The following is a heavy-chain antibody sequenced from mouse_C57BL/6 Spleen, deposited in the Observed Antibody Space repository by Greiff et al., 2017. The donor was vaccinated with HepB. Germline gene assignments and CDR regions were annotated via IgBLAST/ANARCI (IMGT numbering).Heavy chain of an antibody. D-gene: IGHD1-1*01. J-gene: IGHJ2*01. CDR1: GFSFNTYA. CDR3: VREEYYYGSSYLYYFDY. Sequence: DVHLVESGGGLVQPKGSLKLSCAASGFSFNTYAMNWVRQAPGKGLEWVARIRSKSNNYATYYADSVKDRFTISRDDSESMLYLQMNNLKTEDTAMYYCVREEYYYGSSYLYYFDYWGQGTTLTVSS. CDR2: IRSKSNNYAT. V-gene: IGHV10-1*01.